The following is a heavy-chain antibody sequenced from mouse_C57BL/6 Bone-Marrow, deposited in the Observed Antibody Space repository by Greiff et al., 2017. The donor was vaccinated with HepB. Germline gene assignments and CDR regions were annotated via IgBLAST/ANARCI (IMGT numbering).Heavy chain of an antibody. Sequence: LQESGAELVRPGASVKLSCKASGYTFTDYYINWVKQRPGQGLEWIARIYPGSGNTYYNEKFKGKATLTAEKSSSTAYMQLSSLTSEDSAVYFCANYYAMDYWGQGTSVTVSS. CDR1: GYTFTDYY. J-gene: IGHJ4*01. CDR3: ANYYAMDY. V-gene: IGHV1-76*01. CDR2: IYPGSGNT.